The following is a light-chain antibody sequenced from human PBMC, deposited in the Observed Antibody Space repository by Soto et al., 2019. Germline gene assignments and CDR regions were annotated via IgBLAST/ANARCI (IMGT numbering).Light chain of an antibody. CDR1: QSFSSN. J-gene: IGKJ1*01. V-gene: IGKV3-15*01. CDR3: HQYYNYWT. Sequence: EILMTKSPATLSLSPGERATLSCRASQSFSSNLAWYQQKPGQAPRLLIYGASTRATGIPARFSGSGSGTDFTLTINRLEPEDFATYYCHQYYNYWTFGQGTKVDIK. CDR2: GAS.